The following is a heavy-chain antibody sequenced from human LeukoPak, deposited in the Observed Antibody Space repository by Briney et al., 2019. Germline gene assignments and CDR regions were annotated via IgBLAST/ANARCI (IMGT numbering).Heavy chain of an antibody. J-gene: IGHJ6*03. CDR2: IYYSGIT. V-gene: IGHV4-39*01. Sequence: PSETLSLTCTVSGGSISSSDYQWGWIRQTPGRGLEWIGSIYYSGITHYNPSLKSRVTISVDTSKKQFSLRLTSVTAADTAVYYCAVITGRNRGCMAVWGKGTTVTVAS. D-gene: IGHD1-14*01. CDR3: AVITGRNRGCMAV. CDR1: GGSISSSDYQ.